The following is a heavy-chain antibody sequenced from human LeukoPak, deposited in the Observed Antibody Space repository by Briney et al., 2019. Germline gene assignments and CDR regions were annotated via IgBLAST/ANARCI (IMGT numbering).Heavy chain of an antibody. J-gene: IGHJ6*03. Sequence: GASVKVSCKASGYTFTSYGISWVRQAPGQGLEWMGWISAYNGNTNYAQKLKGRVTMTTDTSTSTAYMELRSLRSDDTAGYYCASNFGYTGHYYYYMDVWGKGTTVTVSS. CDR2: ISAYNGNT. CDR1: GYTFTSYG. CDR3: ASNFGYTGHYYYYMDV. D-gene: IGHD6-13*01. V-gene: IGHV1-18*01.